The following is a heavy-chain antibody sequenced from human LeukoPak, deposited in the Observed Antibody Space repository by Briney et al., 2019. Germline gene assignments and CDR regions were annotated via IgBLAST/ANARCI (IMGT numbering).Heavy chain of an antibody. J-gene: IGHJ5*02. D-gene: IGHD1-26*01. Sequence: ASVKVSCKASGCTFSSYAISWVRQAPGQGLEWMGGIIPIFGTTNYAQKFQGRVTITADESTSTAYMELSSLTSGDTAVYYCARAGLGATMADNWFDPWGQGTLVTVSS. CDR1: GCTFSSYA. CDR3: ARAGLGATMADNWFDP. CDR2: IIPIFGTT. V-gene: IGHV1-69*13.